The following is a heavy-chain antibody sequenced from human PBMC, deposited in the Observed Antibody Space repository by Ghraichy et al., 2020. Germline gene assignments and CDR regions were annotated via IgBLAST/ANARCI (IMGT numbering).Heavy chain of an antibody. CDR1: GDSVSSNSVT. J-gene: IGHJ3*02. D-gene: IGHD6-13*01. CDR2: TYYRSKWYN. V-gene: IGHV6-1*01. Sequence: SETLSLTCAISGDSVSSNSVTWNWVRQSPSRGLEWLGRTYYRSKWYNDYAVSVKSRITVNPDTSKNQFSLQLNSVTPEDTAVYYCARRHSRDGFDIRSQGTMVTVSS. CDR3: ARRHSRDGFDI.